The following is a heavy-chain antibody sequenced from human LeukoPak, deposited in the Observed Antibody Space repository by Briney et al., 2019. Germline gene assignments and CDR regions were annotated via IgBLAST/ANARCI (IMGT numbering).Heavy chain of an antibody. CDR1: GFTFRSSA. V-gene: IGHV3-23*01. J-gene: IGHJ4*02. CDR2: ISRDGDTR. CDR3: AKEEVTNDY. Sequence: GGCLRLSCAASGFTFRSSAMSWVRQAPGKGLEWVSAISRDGDTRYYADSVKGRFTISRDISKNTLFLQMNILRAEDTAVYYCAKEEVTNDYWGQGTLVTVSS. D-gene: IGHD4-23*01.